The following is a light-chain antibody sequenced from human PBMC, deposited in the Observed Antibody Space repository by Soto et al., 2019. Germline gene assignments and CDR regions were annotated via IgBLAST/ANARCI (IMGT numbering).Light chain of an antibody. V-gene: IGKV1-39*01. CDR1: QSISSY. CDR2: AAS. J-gene: IGKJ2*01. Sequence: DIQMTQSPSSLSASVGDRVTITCRASQSISSYLNWYQQKPGKAPKLLIYAASSLQSGVPSRFSGSGSGTDFTLTSSSLQPEDSATYSWQQSYSTPPTLGQGNKLEIK. CDR3: QQSYSTPPT.